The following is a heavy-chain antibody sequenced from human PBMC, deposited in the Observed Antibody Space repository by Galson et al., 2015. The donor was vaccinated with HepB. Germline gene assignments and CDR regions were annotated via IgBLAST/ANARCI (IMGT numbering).Heavy chain of an antibody. V-gene: IGHV1-18*01. CDR1: GYNFPTYG. Sequence: SVKVSCKASGYNFPTYGISWVRQAPGQGLEWMGWISTYNGNTKYAQKLQDRINMTRDTSTNTVYMERRSLRSDDTAVYDCARGMTIGVDFWSGYSRTWFDAWGQGTLVTVSS. CDR2: ISTYNGNT. CDR3: ARGMTIGVDFWSGYSRTWFDA. D-gene: IGHD3-3*01. J-gene: IGHJ5*02.